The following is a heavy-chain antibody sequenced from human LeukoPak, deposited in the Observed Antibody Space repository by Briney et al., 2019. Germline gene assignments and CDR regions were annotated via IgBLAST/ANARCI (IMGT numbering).Heavy chain of an antibody. D-gene: IGHD1-1*01. V-gene: IGHV3-7*01. J-gene: IGHJ3*02. CDR1: GFTLSGFW. Sequence: PGGSLRLSCAASGFTLSGFWMTWIRQAPGMGLEWVANIKQDGSRQCYADSVKGRFTISRDNAKNSLYLQMNSLRAEDTALYYCATDPRWNEDSIDIWGRGTMVTVSS. CDR2: IKQDGSRQ. CDR3: ATDPRWNEDSIDI.